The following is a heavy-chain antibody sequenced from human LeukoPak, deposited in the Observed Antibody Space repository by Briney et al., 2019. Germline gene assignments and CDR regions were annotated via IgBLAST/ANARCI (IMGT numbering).Heavy chain of an antibody. V-gene: IGHV3-7*01. CDR3: TRDEGATVIIYRFDL. D-gene: IGHD2-21*01. J-gene: IGHJ4*02. CDR1: GFTFSAFY. CDR2: IKYDGSYT. Sequence: PGGSLRLSCIASGFTFSAFYMSWVRQSPGKGLEWLAHIKYDGSYTYYLDSVKGRFTISRDNAKNSLYLQMSSLRVEDTAIYYCTRDEGATVIIYRFDLWGQGAQVSVSS.